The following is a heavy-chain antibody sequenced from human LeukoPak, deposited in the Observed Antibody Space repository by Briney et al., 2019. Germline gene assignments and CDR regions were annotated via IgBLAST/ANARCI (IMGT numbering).Heavy chain of an antibody. Sequence: GGSLRLXCAASGFTFSDYYMSWIRQAPGKGLEWVSYISSSGSTIYYADSVKGRFTISRDNAKNSLYLQMNSLRAEDTAVYYCASPDVHCSSTSCYTGYYYYMDVWGKGTTVTVSS. CDR1: GFTFSDYY. CDR2: ISSSGSTI. J-gene: IGHJ6*03. D-gene: IGHD2-2*02. V-gene: IGHV3-11*04. CDR3: ASPDVHCSSTSCYTGYYYYMDV.